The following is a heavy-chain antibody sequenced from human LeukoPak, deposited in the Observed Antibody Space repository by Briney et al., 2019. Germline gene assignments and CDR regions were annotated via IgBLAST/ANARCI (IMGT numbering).Heavy chain of an antibody. J-gene: IGHJ4*02. CDR2: INTNTGNP. CDR3: ARDPPRWLQFDAYFDY. V-gene: IGHV7-4-1*02. Sequence: ASVKVSCKASGYTFTSYAKNWVRQAPGQGLEWMGWINTNTGNPTYAQGFTGRFVFSLDTSVSTAYLQISGLKAEDTAVYYCARDPPRWLQFDAYFDYWGQGTLVTVSS. CDR1: GYTFTSYA. D-gene: IGHD5-24*01.